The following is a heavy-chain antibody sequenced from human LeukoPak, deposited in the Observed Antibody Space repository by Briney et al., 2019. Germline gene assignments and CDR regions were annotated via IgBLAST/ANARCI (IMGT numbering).Heavy chain of an antibody. V-gene: IGHV4-34*01. J-gene: IGHJ6*02. CDR1: GGSFSGYY. CDR2: INHSGST. Sequence: SETLSLTCAVYGGSFSGYYWSWIRQPPGKGLEWIGEINHSGSTNYNPSLKSRVTISVDTSKNQFSLKLSSVTAADTAVYYCARVHPREHYQPGTNYYYYGMDVWGQGTTVTVSS. D-gene: IGHD2-2*01. CDR3: ARVHPREHYQPGTNYYYYGMDV.